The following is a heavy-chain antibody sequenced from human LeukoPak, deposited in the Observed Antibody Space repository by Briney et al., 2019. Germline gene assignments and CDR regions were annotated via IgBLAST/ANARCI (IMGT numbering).Heavy chain of an antibody. CDR3: AESVLRTSGMHA. D-gene: IGHD1-1*01. Sequence: QSGGSLRLSCAASGFTLSSYAMHWVRQPPGKGLDWVAFVGDDGTSEYYADSVKGRFAISRDNSKNTLYLQKNSLRPEDAALYYCAESVLRTSGMHAWGQGTLVTVSS. CDR2: VGDDGTSE. V-gene: IGHV3-30*02. J-gene: IGHJ4*02. CDR1: GFTLSSYA.